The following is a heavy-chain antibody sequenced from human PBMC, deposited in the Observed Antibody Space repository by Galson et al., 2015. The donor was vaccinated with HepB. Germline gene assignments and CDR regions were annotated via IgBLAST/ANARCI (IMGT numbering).Heavy chain of an antibody. V-gene: IGHV3-33*01. CDR3: ARAGLGATAPLDY. D-gene: IGHD1-26*01. CDR2: IWYDGSNK. CDR1: GFTFSSYG. J-gene: IGHJ4*02. Sequence: SLRLSCAASGFTFSSYGMHWVRQAPGKGLEWVAVIWYDGSNKYYADSVKGRFTISRDNSKNTLYLQMNSLRAEDTAVYYCARAGLGATAPLDYWGQGTLVTVSS.